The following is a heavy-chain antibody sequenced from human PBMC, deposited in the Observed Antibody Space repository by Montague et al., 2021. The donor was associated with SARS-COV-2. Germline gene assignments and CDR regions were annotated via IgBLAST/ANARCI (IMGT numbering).Heavy chain of an antibody. D-gene: IGHD3-3*01. Sequence: SETLSLTCTVSGGSISSYYWSWIRQPAGKGPEWIGRIYTSGSTNYNPSLKSRVTMSVDASKNQFSLKLSSVTAADTAVYYCAREAGITIFGVAPAGYYYYMDVWGKGTTVTVSS. CDR1: GGSISSYY. CDR2: IYTSGST. J-gene: IGHJ6*03. CDR3: AREAGITIFGVAPAGYYYYMDV. V-gene: IGHV4-4*07.